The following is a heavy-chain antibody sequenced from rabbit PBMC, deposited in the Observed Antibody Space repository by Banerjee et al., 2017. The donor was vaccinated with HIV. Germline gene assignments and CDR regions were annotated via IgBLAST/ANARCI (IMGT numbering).Heavy chain of an antibody. D-gene: IGHD4-1*01. CDR2: IYPGSSGST. CDR1: GFSFSSSQY. V-gene: IGHV1S45*01. J-gene: IGHJ4*01. CDR3: ARDLAGVIGWNFNL. Sequence: QEQLEESGGDLVKPGASLTLTCTASGFSFSSSQYMCWVRQAPGKGLQWIGCIYPGSSGSTYYASWAKGRFTISKASWTTVTLQMTSLTAADTATYFCARDLAGVIGWNFNLWGPGTLVTVS.